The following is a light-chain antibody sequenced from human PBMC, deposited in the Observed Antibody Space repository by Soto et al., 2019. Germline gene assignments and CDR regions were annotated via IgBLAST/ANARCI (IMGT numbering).Light chain of an antibody. Sequence: DIQMTQSPSTLSASVGDRVTITCRASQSIENWLAWYQQKPGKAPRLLIYDAFTLESGVPSRFRGGGSGTEFTLTISSLQPDDFATYYCQQYKASYTFGQGTRLE. J-gene: IGKJ2*01. CDR3: QQYKASYT. CDR1: QSIENW. V-gene: IGKV1-5*01. CDR2: DAF.